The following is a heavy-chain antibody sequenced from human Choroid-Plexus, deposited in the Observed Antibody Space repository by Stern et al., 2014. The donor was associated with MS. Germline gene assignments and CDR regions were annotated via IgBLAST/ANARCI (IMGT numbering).Heavy chain of an antibody. J-gene: IGHJ5*02. V-gene: IGHV3-30*18. D-gene: IGHD2/OR15-2a*01. Sequence: QVQLVQSGGGVVQPGRPLRLSCVASGFTFGSCAMHWVPQAPGKGLEWVAGVSYDGSNKYYADSVKGRFTISRDNSQNTLYMQMSSLRPEDTAVYYCAKDRQYLTYFFDHWGQGSLVTVSS. CDR2: VSYDGSNK. CDR3: AKDRQYLTYFFDH. CDR1: GFTFGSCA.